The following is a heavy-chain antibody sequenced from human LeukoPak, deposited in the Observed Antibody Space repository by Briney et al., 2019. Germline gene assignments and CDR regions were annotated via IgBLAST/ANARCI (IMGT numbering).Heavy chain of an antibody. CDR1: GGSISSYY. D-gene: IGHD3-16*01. V-gene: IGHV4-59*01. J-gene: IGHJ6*03. CDR2: IYYSGST. CDR3: ARETSQKGAHYMDV. Sequence: PSETLSLTCTVSGGSISSYYWSWIRQPPGKGLEGFGYIYYSGSTNYNPSLKSRVTISVDTSKNQFSLKLSSVTAADTAVDYCARETSQKGAHYMDVWGKGTTVTISS.